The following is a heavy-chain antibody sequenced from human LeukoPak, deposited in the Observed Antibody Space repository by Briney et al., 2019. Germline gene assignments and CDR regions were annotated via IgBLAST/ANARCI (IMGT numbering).Heavy chain of an antibody. V-gene: IGHV4-39*01. CDR2: IYYSGST. J-gene: IGHJ4*02. CDR1: GGSISSSSYY. D-gene: IGHD3-22*01. Sequence: SETLSLTCTVSGGSISSSSYYWGWIRQPPGKGLEWIGSIYYSGSTYYNPSLKSRVTISVGTSKNQFSLKLSSVTAADTAVYYCARAQYYYDTRYYFDYWGQGTLVTVSS. CDR3: ARAQYYYDTRYYFDY.